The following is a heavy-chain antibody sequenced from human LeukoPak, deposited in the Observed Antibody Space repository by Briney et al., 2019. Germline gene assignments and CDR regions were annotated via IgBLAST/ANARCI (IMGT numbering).Heavy chain of an antibody. D-gene: IGHD3-22*01. V-gene: IGHV4-59*01. CDR2: IYYSGST. CDR3: ARRHTYYYDSSGYPLDAFDI. CDR1: GGSISSYY. J-gene: IGHJ3*02. Sequence: SETLSLTCTVSGGSISSYYWSWIRQPPGKGLEWIGYIYYSGSTNYNPSLKSRVTILVDTSKNQFSLKLSSVTAADTAVYYCARRHTYYYDSSGYPLDAFDIWGQGTMVTVSS.